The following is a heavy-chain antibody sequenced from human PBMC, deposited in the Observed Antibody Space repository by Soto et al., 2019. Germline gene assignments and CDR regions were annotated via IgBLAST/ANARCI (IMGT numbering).Heavy chain of an antibody. CDR2: IKSKTDGGTT. Sequence: SLRLSCAASGFTFSNAWVNWVRQAPGKGLEWVGRIKSKTDGGTTDYAAPVKGRFTISRDDSKNTLYLQMNSLKTEDTAVYYCTGGSHRGYYYYGMDVWGQGTTVTVSS. D-gene: IGHD1-26*01. V-gene: IGHV3-15*07. CDR1: GFTFSNAW. J-gene: IGHJ6*02. CDR3: TGGSHRGYYYYGMDV.